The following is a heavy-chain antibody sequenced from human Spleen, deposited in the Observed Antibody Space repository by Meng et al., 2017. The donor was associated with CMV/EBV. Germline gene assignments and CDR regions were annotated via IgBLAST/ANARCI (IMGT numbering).Heavy chain of an antibody. Sequence: SFSGYSCSWIRQPPGKGLEWIGEINHSGSTNYNPSLKSRDTISVDTSKNQFSLKLSSVTAADTAVYYCARGLYCSSTSCFHNWFDPWGQGTLVTVSS. V-gene: IGHV4-34*01. CDR1: SFSGYS. CDR3: ARGLYCSSTSCFHNWFDP. J-gene: IGHJ5*02. CDR2: INHSGST. D-gene: IGHD2-2*01.